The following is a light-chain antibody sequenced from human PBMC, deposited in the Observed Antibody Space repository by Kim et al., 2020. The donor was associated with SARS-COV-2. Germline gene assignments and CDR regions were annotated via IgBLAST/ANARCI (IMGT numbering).Light chain of an antibody. CDR3: QQYSDWPTLT. J-gene: IGKJ4*01. CDR1: QSVTYN. Sequence: SPGESVTLSCRASQSVTYNLAWYQHKPGQAPRVLIYGASVRDTGVSARFSGSGSGTEFTLTITSVQSEDFGTYYCQQYSDWPTLTFGGGTKVDIK. V-gene: IGKV3-15*01. CDR2: GAS.